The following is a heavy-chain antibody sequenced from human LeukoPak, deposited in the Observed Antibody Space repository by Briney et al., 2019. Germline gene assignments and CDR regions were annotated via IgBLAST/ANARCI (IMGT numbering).Heavy chain of an antibody. CDR3: ARDRGSQRAPYHYYYMDV. CDR2: INAGNGNT. J-gene: IGHJ6*03. D-gene: IGHD1-26*01. Sequence: ASVKVSCKASGYTFTSYAMHWVRQAPGQRLEWMGWINAGNGNTKYSQEFQGRVTITRDTSASTAYMELSSLRSEDMAVYYCARDRGSQRAPYHYYYMDVWGKGTTVTVSS. V-gene: IGHV1-3*03. CDR1: GYTFTSYA.